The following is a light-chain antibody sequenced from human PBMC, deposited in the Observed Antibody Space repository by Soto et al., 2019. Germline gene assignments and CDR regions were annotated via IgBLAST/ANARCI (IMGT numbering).Light chain of an antibody. J-gene: IGKJ2*01. V-gene: IGKV1-39*01. CDR1: QSIARF. CDR3: RQSHIAPYI. CDR2: GAS. Sequence: DLQMTQSPSSLSAAVGDRVTITCRASQSIARFLNWYQQKPGEVPKLLIFGASYLRSGVTSRLSGSGSGTHFALTITSLQPEDFATYICRQSHIAPYIFGQGTNL.